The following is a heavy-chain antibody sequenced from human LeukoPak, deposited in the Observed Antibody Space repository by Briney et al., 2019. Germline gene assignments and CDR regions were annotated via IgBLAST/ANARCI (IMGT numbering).Heavy chain of an antibody. CDR3: ARGASWLRHYVDH. CDR2: IYSGGRT. D-gene: IGHD3-10*01. Sequence: GGSLRLSCAAAGFTVSSNYMSWVRQAPGKGLEWVSVIYSGGRTYYAESVKGRFTIYRDNSKNTLYLQMNSLSAEDTAVYYCARGASWLRHYVDHWGQGTLVTVSS. CDR1: GFTVSSNY. J-gene: IGHJ4*02. V-gene: IGHV3-53*01.